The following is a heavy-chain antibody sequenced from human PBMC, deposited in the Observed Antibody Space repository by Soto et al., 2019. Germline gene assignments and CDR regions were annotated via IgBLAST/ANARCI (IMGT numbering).Heavy chain of an antibody. CDR3: ARDGYNLPLENLHFDI. Sequence: QVQLVQSGAEVKKPGSSVKVSCRASGGTFSSSAINWVRQAPGQGLEWMGEITPVFVTANYAQKFQGRVTITADASTSTAYMELSSLRSDDTAVYYCARDGYNLPLENLHFDIWGQGTMVTVSS. CDR1: GGTFSSSA. D-gene: IGHD5-12*01. J-gene: IGHJ3*02. V-gene: IGHV1-69*01. CDR2: ITPVFVTA.